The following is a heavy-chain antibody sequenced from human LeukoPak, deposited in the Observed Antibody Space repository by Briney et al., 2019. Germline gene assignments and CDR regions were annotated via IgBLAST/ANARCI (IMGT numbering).Heavy chain of an antibody. Sequence: GGSLRLSCAASGFTFSTYSMNWVRQAPGKGLEWVSSISSTSSYIYYADSVKGRFTISRDNAKNTLYLQMNSLRLEDTAVYYCAKDRHGHYALDYCGQGTLVTVSS. J-gene: IGHJ4*02. CDR2: ISSTSSYI. CDR3: AKDRHGHYALDY. D-gene: IGHD4-17*01. V-gene: IGHV3-21*06. CDR1: GFTFSTYS.